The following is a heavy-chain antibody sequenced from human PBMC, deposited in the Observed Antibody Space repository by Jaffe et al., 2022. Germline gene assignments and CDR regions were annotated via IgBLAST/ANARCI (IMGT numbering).Heavy chain of an antibody. V-gene: IGHV3-30*02. J-gene: IGHJ3*02. CDR1: GFTFSSYG. Sequence: QVQLVESGGGVVQPGGSLRLSCAASGFTFSSYGMHWVRQAPGKGLEWVAFIRYDGSNKYYADSVKGRFTISRDNSKNTLYLQMNSLRAEDTAVYYCAKDVGIAAAGDAFDIWGQGTMVTVSS. D-gene: IGHD6-13*01. CDR3: AKDVGIAAAGDAFDI. CDR2: IRYDGSNK.